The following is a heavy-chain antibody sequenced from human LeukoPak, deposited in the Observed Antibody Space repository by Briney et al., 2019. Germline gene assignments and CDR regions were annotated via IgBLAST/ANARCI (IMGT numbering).Heavy chain of an antibody. CDR3: ATVGPRAHAFDI. Sequence: ASVKVSCKVSGYTHTELSMHWVRQAPGKGLEWMGGFDPEDGETIYAQKFQGRVTMTEDTSTDTAYMELSSLRSEDTAVYYCATVGPRAHAFDIWGQGTMVTVSS. CDR2: FDPEDGET. J-gene: IGHJ3*02. CDR1: GYTHTELS. V-gene: IGHV1-24*01.